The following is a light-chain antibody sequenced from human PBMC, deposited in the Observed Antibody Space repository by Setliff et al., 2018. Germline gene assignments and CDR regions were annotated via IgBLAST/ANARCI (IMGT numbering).Light chain of an antibody. CDR3: QQYGTSPWT. Sequence: PGTLSLSPGERATLSCRASQSVSRNFLAWYQRKPGQAPKMLIYVASSRATGIPDRFSGSGSGTDFTLTISRLEPEDFAVYYCQQYGTSPWTFGQGTKVDIK. CDR1: QSVSRNF. J-gene: IGKJ1*01. CDR2: VAS. V-gene: IGKV3-20*01.